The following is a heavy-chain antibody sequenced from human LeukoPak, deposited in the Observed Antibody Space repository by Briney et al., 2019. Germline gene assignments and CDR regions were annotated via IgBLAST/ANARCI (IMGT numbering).Heavy chain of an antibody. Sequence: GRSLRLSCAASGFTFSSYGMHWVRQAPGKGLEWAAVIWYDGSNKYYADSVKGRFTISRDNSKNTLYLQMNSLRAEDTAVYYCARGVIVGANDYFDYWGQGTLVTVSS. D-gene: IGHD1-26*01. J-gene: IGHJ4*02. CDR2: IWYDGSNK. V-gene: IGHV3-33*01. CDR1: GFTFSSYG. CDR3: ARGVIVGANDYFDY.